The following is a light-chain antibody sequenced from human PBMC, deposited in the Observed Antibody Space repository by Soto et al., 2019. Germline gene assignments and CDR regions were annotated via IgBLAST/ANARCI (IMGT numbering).Light chain of an antibody. CDR3: QQRSHWPPWT. V-gene: IGKV3-11*01. CDR1: QSVSTY. CDR2: DAS. J-gene: IGKJ1*01. Sequence: EIVLTQSPATLSLSPGERATLSCRASQSVSTYLAWYQHKPGQAPRLLIYDASNRATGIPARFSGSGSGTDFTLTISSLEPEDFVVYYCQQRSHWPPWTFGQGTKVEI.